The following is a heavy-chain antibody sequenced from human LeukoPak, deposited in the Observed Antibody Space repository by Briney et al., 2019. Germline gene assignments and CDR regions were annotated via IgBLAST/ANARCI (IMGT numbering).Heavy chain of an antibody. J-gene: IGHJ6*02. Sequence: GGSLRLSCAASGFTFSDYYMSWIRQAPGKGLEWVGRIRGKANSYATAYAASVKGRFTISRDDSKNTAYLQMNSLKTEDTAVYYCTRHWSGYYYYYGMDVWGQGTTVTVSS. CDR2: IRGKANSYAT. CDR3: TRHWSGYYYYYGMDV. CDR1: GFTFSDYY. V-gene: IGHV3-73*01. D-gene: IGHD3-3*01.